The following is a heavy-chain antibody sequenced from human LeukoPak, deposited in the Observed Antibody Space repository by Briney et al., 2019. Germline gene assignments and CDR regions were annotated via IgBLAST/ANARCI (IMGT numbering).Heavy chain of an antibody. J-gene: IGHJ6*02. Sequence: RASVKVSCKASGYTFTSYYMHWVRQAPGQGLEWMGIINPSGGSTSYAQKFQGRVTMTRDTSTSTVYMELSNLRSEDTAVYYCARDGRLLWFGELHYYYGMDVWGQGTTVTVSS. CDR3: ARDGRLLWFGELHYYYGMDV. V-gene: IGHV1-46*01. CDR2: INPSGGST. D-gene: IGHD3-10*01. CDR1: GYTFTSYY.